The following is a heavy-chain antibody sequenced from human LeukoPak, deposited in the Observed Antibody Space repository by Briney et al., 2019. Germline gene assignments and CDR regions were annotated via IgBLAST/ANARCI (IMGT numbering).Heavy chain of an antibody. J-gene: IGHJ4*02. Sequence: SVKVSCKASGGAFSSYATSWVRQAPGQGLEWMGGIIPIFGTANYAQKFQGRVTITTDESTSTAYMELSSLRSEDTAVYYCARDYCSSTSCHRALNYWGQGTLVTVSS. D-gene: IGHD2-2*01. CDR3: ARDYCSSTSCHRALNY. CDR1: GGAFSSYA. CDR2: IIPIFGTA. V-gene: IGHV1-69*05.